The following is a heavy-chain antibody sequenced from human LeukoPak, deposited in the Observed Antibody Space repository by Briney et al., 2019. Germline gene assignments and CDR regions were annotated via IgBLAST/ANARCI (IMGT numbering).Heavy chain of an antibody. D-gene: IGHD1-26*01. V-gene: IGHV4-34*01. J-gene: IGHJ4*02. Sequence: PSETLSLTCAVYGGSFSGYYWSWIRQLPGKGLERIGEINHSGSTNYNPSLKSRVTISVDTSKNQLSLKLSSVTAADTAVYYCARGLGAPFEYWGQGTLVTVSS. CDR1: GGSFSGYY. CDR2: INHSGST. CDR3: ARGLGAPFEY.